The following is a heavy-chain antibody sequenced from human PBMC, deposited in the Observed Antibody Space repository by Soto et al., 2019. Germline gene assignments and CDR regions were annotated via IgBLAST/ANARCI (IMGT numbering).Heavy chain of an antibody. CDR1: GFSLSTRGGG. V-gene: IGHV2-5*02. J-gene: IGHJ4*02. D-gene: IGHD3-10*01. CDR3: AHMVVDYYGSGSFCSCDY. Sequence: QITLKESGATLVKPTQTLTLTCTFSGFSLSTRGGGVGWMRQPPGKALEWLARIYWDDDKRYSPSLKSRLTIDQDTTKNQVVLTMTNMDPVDTATYYCAHMVVDYYGSGSFCSCDYWGQGTLVTVSS. CDR2: IYWDDDK.